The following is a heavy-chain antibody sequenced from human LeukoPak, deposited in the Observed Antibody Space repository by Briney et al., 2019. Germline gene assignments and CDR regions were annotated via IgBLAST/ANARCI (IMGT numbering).Heavy chain of an antibody. V-gene: IGHV3-48*03. CDR3: ARVVGFWGDYYFDY. Sequence: PGGSLRLSCAASGFTFSSYEMNWVRQAPGKGLEWVSYISSSGSTIYYADSVKGRFTISRDNAKNSLYLRMNSLRAEDTAVYYCARVVGFWGDYYFDYWGQGTLVTVSS. J-gene: IGHJ4*02. CDR2: ISSSGSTI. D-gene: IGHD2-21*02. CDR1: GFTFSSYE.